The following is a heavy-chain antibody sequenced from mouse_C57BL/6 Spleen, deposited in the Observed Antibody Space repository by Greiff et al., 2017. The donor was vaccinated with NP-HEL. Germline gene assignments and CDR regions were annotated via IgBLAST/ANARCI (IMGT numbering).Heavy chain of an antibody. D-gene: IGHD2-3*01. CDR1: GYTFTDYY. J-gene: IGHJ3*01. CDR3: ASGLLRFAY. V-gene: IGHV1-26*01. Sequence: EVQLQQSGPELVKPGASVKISCKASGYTFTDYYMNWVKQSHGKSLEWIGDINPNNGGTSYNQKFKGKATLTVDKSSSTAYMELRSLTSEDSAVYYCASGLLRFAYWGQGTLVTVSA. CDR2: INPNNGGT.